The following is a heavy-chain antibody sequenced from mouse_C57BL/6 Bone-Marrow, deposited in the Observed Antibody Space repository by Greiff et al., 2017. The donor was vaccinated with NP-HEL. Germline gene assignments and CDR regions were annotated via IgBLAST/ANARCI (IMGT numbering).Heavy chain of an antibody. CDR1: GYAFSSSW. V-gene: IGHV1-82*01. J-gene: IGHJ2*01. CDR3: ARNGGDGQFDY. CDR2: IYPGDGDT. D-gene: IGHD2-3*01. Sequence: QVQLQQSGPELVKPGASVKISCKASGYAFSSSWMNWVKQRPGKGLEWIGRIYPGDGDTNYNGKFKGKATLTADKSSSTAYMQLSSLTAEDSAVYFCARNGGDGQFDYWGQGTTLTVSS.